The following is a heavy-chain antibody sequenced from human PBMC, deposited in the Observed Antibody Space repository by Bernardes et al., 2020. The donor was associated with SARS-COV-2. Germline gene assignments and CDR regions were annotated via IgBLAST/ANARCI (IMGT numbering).Heavy chain of an antibody. CDR2: MYYSGTT. J-gene: IGHJ2*01. Sequence: LSLTCTVSGGSISSYYWSWIRQPPGRGLEWIGYMYYSGTTDYNPSLKSRVTISVDTSKNQFSLKLSSVTAADTAVYYCAGHHGPQRSFELWGRGTLVTVSS. V-gene: IGHV4-59*08. CDR1: GGSISSYY. D-gene: IGHD6-25*01. CDR3: AGHHGPQRSFEL.